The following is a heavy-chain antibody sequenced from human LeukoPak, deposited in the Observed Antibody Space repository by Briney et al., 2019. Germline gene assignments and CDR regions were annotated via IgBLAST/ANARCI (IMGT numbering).Heavy chain of an antibody. D-gene: IGHD6-19*01. CDR3: AKDEYSSGWYVGY. J-gene: IGHJ4*02. CDR1: GFKFSAYG. CDR2: ISGSGGST. V-gene: IGHV3-23*01. Sequence: GGSLRLSCAASGFKFSAYGMHWVRQAPGKGLEWVSAISGSGGSTYYADSVKGRFTISRDNSKNTLYLQMNSLRAEDTAVYYCAKDEYSSGWYVGYWGQGTLVTVSS.